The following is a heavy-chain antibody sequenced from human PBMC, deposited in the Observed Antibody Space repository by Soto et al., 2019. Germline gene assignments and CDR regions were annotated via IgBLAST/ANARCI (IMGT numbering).Heavy chain of an antibody. D-gene: IGHD2-15*01. CDR1: GFTFSSYS. J-gene: IGHJ3*02. CDR2: ISSSSSTI. V-gene: IGHV3-48*01. CDR3: ARALFSDPYCSGGSCPPDAFDI. Sequence: GGSLRLSCAASGFTFSSYSMNWVRQAPGKGLEWVSYISSSSSTIYYADSVKGRFTISRDNAKNSLYLQMNSLRAEDTAVYYCARALFSDPYCSGGSCPPDAFDIWGQGTMVTVSS.